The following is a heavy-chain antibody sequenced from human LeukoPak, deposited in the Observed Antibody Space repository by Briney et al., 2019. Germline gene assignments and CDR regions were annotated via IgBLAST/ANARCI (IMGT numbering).Heavy chain of an antibody. CDR2: IRYDGSNK. Sequence: GGSLRLSCAASGFTFSSYGMHWVRQAPGKGLEWVAFIRYDGSNKYYADSVKGRFTISRDNSKNTLYLQMNSLRAEDTAVYYCATQNEASSTSLSGEYSSPPGYYYYMDVWGKGTTVTVSS. J-gene: IGHJ6*03. CDR3: ATQNEASSTSLSGEYSSPPGYYYYMDV. V-gene: IGHV3-30*02. D-gene: IGHD2-2*01. CDR1: GFTFSSYG.